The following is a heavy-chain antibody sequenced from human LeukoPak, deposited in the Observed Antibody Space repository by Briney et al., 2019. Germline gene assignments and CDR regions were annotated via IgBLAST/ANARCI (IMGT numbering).Heavy chain of an antibody. CDR3: ASRGVGYSYGKFDY. V-gene: IGHV6-1*01. CDR1: GDSVSSNSAA. Sequence: SQTLSLTCAISGDSVSSNSAAWNWIRQSPSRGLEWLGRTYYRSKWFYDYAVSVKSRLTIDPDTSRNQFSLQLNSVTPEDTAVYYCASRGVGYSYGKFDYWGQGTLVTVSS. CDR2: TYYRSKWFY. J-gene: IGHJ4*02. D-gene: IGHD5-18*01.